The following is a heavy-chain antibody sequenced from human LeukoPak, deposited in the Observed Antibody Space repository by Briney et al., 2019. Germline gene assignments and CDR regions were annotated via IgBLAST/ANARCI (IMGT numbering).Heavy chain of an antibody. D-gene: IGHD5-12*01. Sequence: GGSLRLSCVASGFTLSSSWVSWVRQAPGEGLEFVANINPDGRTKNYVDSVKGRFIISGDNAKSSLDLQMSSLRAEDTALYFCARDPGYSAFDIWGQGTMVTVSS. J-gene: IGHJ3*02. CDR2: INPDGRTK. CDR3: ARDPGYSAFDI. CDR1: GFTLSSSW. V-gene: IGHV3-7*03.